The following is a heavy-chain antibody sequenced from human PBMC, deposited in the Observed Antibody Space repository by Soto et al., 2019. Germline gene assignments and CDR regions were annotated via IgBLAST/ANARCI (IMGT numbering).Heavy chain of an antibody. D-gene: IGHD6-13*01. CDR1: VYTFTGYY. CDR2: INPNSGGT. CDR3: ASEGRSSSHQDYYYYGMDV. Sequence: EXSVKISFKASVYTFTGYYIHWVRQAPGQGLEWMGWINPNSGGTNYAQKFQGRVTMTRDTSISTAYMELSRLRSDDTAVYYCASEGRSSSHQDYYYYGMDVWGQGTTVTVSS. V-gene: IGHV1-2*02. J-gene: IGHJ6*02.